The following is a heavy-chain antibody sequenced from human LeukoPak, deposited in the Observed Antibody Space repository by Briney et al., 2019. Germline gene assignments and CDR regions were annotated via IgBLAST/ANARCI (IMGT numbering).Heavy chain of an antibody. D-gene: IGHD4-17*01. CDR2: IGAYNGNT. J-gene: IGHJ1*01. CDR1: GYTFTSYG. CDR3: ATSSEFGDNAELEV. Sequence: ASVKVSCKASGYTFTSYGISWVRQAPGQGLEWMGWIGAYNGNTNYAQKLQGRVTMTTDTSTTTFYMEMTTLISEDTAVYYCATSSEFGDNAELEVWGQGTLVTVSS. V-gene: IGHV1-18*01.